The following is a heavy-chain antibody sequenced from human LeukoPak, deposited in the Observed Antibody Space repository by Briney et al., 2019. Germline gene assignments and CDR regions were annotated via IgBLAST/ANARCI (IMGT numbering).Heavy chain of an antibody. CDR2: INPSGGST. V-gene: IGHV1-46*01. Sequence: ASVKVSCKASGYTFTSYYMHWVRQAPGQGLEWMGIINPSGGSTSYAQKFQGRVTMTRGMSTSTVYMELSSLRSEDTAVYYCARGLSRVVVVPAAIGGYNWFDPWGQGTLVTVSS. J-gene: IGHJ5*02. D-gene: IGHD2-2*01. CDR3: ARGLSRVVVVPAAIGGYNWFDP. CDR1: GYTFTSYY.